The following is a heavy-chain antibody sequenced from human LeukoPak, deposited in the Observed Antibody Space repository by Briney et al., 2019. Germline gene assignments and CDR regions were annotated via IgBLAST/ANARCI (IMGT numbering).Heavy chain of an antibody. CDR2: ISAYNGNT. Sequence: ASVKVSCKASGYTFTGYYMHWVRQAPGQGLEWMGWISAYNGNTNYAQKLQGRVTMTTDTSTSTAYMELRSLRSDDTAVYYCARDPELGSGWQTYYYYYYGMDVWGQGTTVTVSS. J-gene: IGHJ6*02. CDR1: GYTFTGYY. V-gene: IGHV1-18*04. D-gene: IGHD6-19*01. CDR3: ARDPELGSGWQTYYYYYYGMDV.